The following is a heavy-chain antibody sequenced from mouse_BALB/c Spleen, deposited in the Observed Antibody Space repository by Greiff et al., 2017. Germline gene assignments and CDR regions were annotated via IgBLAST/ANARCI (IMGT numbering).Heavy chain of an antibody. J-gene: IGHJ3*01. CDR2: IRLKSNNYAT. CDR3: TRITTEAWFAY. D-gene: IGHD1-1*01. CDR1: GFTFSNYW. Sequence: EVKLMESGGGLVQPGGSMKLSCVASGFTFSNYWMNWVRQSPEKGLEWVAEIRLKSNNYATHYAESVKGRFTISRDDSKSSVYLQMNNLRAEDTGIYYCTRITTEAWFAYWGQGNLVTVSA. V-gene: IGHV6-6*02.